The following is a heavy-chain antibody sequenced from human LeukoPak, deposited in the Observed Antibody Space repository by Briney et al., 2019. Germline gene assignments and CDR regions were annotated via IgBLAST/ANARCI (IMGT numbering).Heavy chain of an antibody. CDR1: GFTFDDYA. Sequence: GRSLRLSCAASGFTFDDYAMHWVWQAPGKGLEWVSGISWNSGSIGYADSVKGRFTISRDNAKNSLYLQMNSLRAEDTALYYCARARRDGYNSRIYYFDYWGQGTLVTVSS. CDR2: ISWNSGSI. J-gene: IGHJ4*02. D-gene: IGHD5-12*01. CDR3: ARARRDGYNSRIYYFDY. V-gene: IGHV3-9*01.